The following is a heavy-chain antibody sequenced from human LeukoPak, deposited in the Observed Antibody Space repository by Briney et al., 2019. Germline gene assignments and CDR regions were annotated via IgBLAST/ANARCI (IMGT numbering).Heavy chain of an antibody. V-gene: IGHV3-23*01. CDR1: GFTFSSYA. CDR2: ISGRGGST. J-gene: IGHJ4*02. D-gene: IGHD3-22*01. Sequence: GGSLRLSCAASGFTFSSYAMSWVRQAPGKGLEWVSAISGRGGSTYYADSVKGRFTISRDNSKNTLYLQMNSLRAEDTAVYCCAKAGDYYDSSGYYYVLDYWGQGTLVTVSS. CDR3: AKAGDYYDSSGYYYVLDY.